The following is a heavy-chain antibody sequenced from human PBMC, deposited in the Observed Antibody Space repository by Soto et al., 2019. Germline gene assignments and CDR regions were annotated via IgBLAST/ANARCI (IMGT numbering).Heavy chain of an antibody. V-gene: IGHV4-59*01. D-gene: IGHD3-10*01. CDR1: GGSISSYY. CDR3: AARSGFYYYGMDV. J-gene: IGHJ6*02. Sequence: SETLSLTCSVSGGSISSYYWSWIRQPPGKGLEWIGYIYYSGSTNYNPSLKSRVTISVDTSKNQFSLKLSSVTAADTAVYYCAARSGFYYYGMDVWGQGTMVTVSS. CDR2: IYYSGST.